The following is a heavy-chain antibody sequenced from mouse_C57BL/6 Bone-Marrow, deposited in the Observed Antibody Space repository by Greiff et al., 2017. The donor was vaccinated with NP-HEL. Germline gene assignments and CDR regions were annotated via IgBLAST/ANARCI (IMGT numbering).Heavy chain of an antibody. CDR2: IYPRSGNT. CDR3: ARSRIDYYGSSYLPDY. Sequence: QVQLKQSGAELARPGASVKLSCKASGYTFTSYGISWVKQRTGQGLEWIGEIYPRSGNTYYNEKFKGKATLTADKSSSTAYMELRSLTSEDSAVYFCARSRIDYYGSSYLPDYWGQGTSVTVSS. V-gene: IGHV1-81*01. J-gene: IGHJ4*01. D-gene: IGHD1-1*01. CDR1: GYTFTSYG.